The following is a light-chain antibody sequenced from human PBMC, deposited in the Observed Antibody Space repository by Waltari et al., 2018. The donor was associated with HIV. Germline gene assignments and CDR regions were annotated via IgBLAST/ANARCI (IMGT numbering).Light chain of an antibody. CDR3: CSYAGSSSFWV. Sequence: QSALTQPASVSGSPGQSITISCPGTSSDVGRYNLVSWYQQHPGKAPQLMIYEVNKRPSGVSNRFSGSKSGNTASLTISGLQAEDEADYYCCSYAGSSSFWVFGGGTKLTVL. CDR1: SSDVGRYNL. CDR2: EVN. J-gene: IGLJ3*02. V-gene: IGLV2-23*02.